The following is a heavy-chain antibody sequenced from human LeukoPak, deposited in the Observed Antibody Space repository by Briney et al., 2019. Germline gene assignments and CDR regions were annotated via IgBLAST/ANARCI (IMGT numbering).Heavy chain of an antibody. CDR3: ARDSGTPYDFWSGYYQNWFDP. Sequence: ASVKVSCKASGYIFTSYGISWVRQAPGQGLEWMGWISAYNGNTNYAQKLQGRVTMTTDTSTSTAYMELRSLRSDDTAVYYCARDSGTPYDFWSGYYQNWFDPWGQGTLVTVSS. D-gene: IGHD3-3*01. J-gene: IGHJ5*02. CDR2: ISAYNGNT. CDR1: GYIFTSYG. V-gene: IGHV1-18*01.